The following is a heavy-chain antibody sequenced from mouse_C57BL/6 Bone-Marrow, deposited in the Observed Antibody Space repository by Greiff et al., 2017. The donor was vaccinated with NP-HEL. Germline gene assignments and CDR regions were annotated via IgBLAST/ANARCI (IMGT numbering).Heavy chain of an antibody. V-gene: IGHV1-26*01. D-gene: IGHD1-1*01. Sequence: VQLQQSGPELVKPGASVKISCKASGYTFTDYYMNWVKQSHGKSLEWIGDINPNNGGTSYNQKFKGKATLTVDKSSSTAYMELRSLTSEDSAVYYCAREGYITTAFDYWGQGTTLTVSS. CDR2: INPNNGGT. CDR1: GYTFTDYY. CDR3: AREGYITTAFDY. J-gene: IGHJ2*01.